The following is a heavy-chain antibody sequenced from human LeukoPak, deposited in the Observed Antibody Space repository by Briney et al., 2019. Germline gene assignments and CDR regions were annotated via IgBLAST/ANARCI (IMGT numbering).Heavy chain of an antibody. D-gene: IGHD3-10*01. Sequence: SGTLSLTCAVSGGSISSSWWSWVRQPPGKGLEWIGEIEDRGITNYNPSLKSRVTISVDKSKNQFSLKLSSLTAADTAVYYCAGAGTYYLDNWGQGTLVTVSS. V-gene: IGHV4-4*02. CDR3: AGAGTYYLDN. J-gene: IGHJ4*02. CDR2: IEDRGIT. CDR1: GGSISSSW.